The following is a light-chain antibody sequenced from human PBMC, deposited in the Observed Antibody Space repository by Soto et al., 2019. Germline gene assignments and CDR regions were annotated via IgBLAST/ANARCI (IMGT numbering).Light chain of an antibody. CDR2: DAS. J-gene: IGKJ1*01. V-gene: IGKV1-5*01. Sequence: GDRGTITCRARQSISSWLAWYQQKPWKAPTLLIYDASTLESGVPSRFSSSGSGTELTLTISSLPTDDFADYYCKKYRRVGQGTKVDSK. CDR1: QSISSW. CDR3: KKYRR.